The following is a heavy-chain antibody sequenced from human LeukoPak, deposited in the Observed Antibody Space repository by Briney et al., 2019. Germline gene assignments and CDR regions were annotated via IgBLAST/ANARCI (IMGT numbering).Heavy chain of an antibody. CDR3: AREAYCTNGVCYFDY. D-gene: IGHD2-8*01. J-gene: IGHJ4*02. CDR1: GFTFSSYS. CDR2: ISSSSSTI. V-gene: IGHV3-48*01. Sequence: GGSLRLSCAASGFTFSSYSMNWVRQAPGKGLEWVSYISSSSSTIYYADSVKGRLTISRDNAKNSLYLQMNSLRAEDTAVYYCAREAYCTNGVCYFDYWGQGTLVTVSS.